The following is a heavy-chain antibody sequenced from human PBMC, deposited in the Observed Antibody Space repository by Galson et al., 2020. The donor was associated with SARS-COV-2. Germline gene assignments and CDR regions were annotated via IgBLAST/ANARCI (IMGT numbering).Heavy chain of an antibody. D-gene: IGHD2-15*01. CDR2: ISWNSGSI. J-gene: IGHJ3*02. CDR1: GFTFDDYA. V-gene: IGHV3-9*01. Sequence: GGSLRLSCAASGFTFDDYAMHWVRQAPGKGLEWVSGISWNSGSIGYADSVKGRFTISRDNAKNSLYLQMNSLRAEDSAVYYCARHYSWAFDIWGQGTVVTVSS. CDR3: ARHYSWAFDI.